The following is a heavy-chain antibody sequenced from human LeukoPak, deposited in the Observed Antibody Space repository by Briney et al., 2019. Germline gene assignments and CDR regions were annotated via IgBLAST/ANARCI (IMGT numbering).Heavy chain of an antibody. J-gene: IGHJ4*02. CDR3: AKGGSGSYYNLGY. D-gene: IGHD3-10*01. Sequence: GGSLRLSCAASGFTFSSYAMSWVRQAPGKGLEWVSAISGSGGSTYYADSVQGRFTISRDNSKNTLYLQMNSLRAEDTAVYYCAKGGSGSYYNLGYWGQGTLVTVSS. CDR1: GFTFSSYA. CDR2: ISGSGGST. V-gene: IGHV3-23*01.